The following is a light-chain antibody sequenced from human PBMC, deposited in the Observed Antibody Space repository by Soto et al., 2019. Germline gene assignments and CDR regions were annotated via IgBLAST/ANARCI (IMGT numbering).Light chain of an antibody. CDR2: YDS. CDR1: NIGSKS. CDR3: QVWDSSSDLHVV. Sequence: SYELTQPPSVSVAPGKTARITCGGNNIGSKSVHWYQQKPGQAPVLVIYYDSDRPSGIPERFSGSNSGNTATLTISRVEAGDEADYYCQVWDSSSDLHVVFGGGTKLPS. J-gene: IGLJ2*01. V-gene: IGLV3-21*04.